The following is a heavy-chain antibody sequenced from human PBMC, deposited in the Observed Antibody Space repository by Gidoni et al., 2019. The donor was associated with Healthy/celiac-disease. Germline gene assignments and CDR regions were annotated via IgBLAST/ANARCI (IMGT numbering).Heavy chain of an antibody. V-gene: IGHV3-53*04. CDR1: GFTVSSNY. Sequence: EVQLVESGGGLVQPGGSLRLSCEASGFTVSSNYMSWVRQAPGKGLGWVSVIYSGGSTYYADSVKGRFTISRHNSKNTLYLQMNSLRAEDTAVYYCARCESDDAFDIWGQGTMVTVSS. CDR2: IYSGGST. J-gene: IGHJ3*02. CDR3: ARCESDDAFDI.